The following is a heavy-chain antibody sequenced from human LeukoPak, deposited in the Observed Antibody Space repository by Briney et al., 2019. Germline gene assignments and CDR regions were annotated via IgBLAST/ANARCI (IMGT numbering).Heavy chain of an antibody. CDR2: IYYSRST. Sequence: PSETLSLTCTVSGGSISSYYWSWIRQPPGKGLEWIGYIYYSRSTNYNPSLKSRVTISVDTSKNQFSLKLSSVTAADTAVYYCARERPLIAVAGTYLAYWGQGTLVTVSS. V-gene: IGHV4-59*01. CDR1: GGSISSYY. CDR3: ARERPLIAVAGTYLAY. J-gene: IGHJ4*02. D-gene: IGHD6-19*01.